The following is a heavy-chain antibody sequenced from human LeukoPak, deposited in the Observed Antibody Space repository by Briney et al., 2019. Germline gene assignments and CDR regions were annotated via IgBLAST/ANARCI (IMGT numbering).Heavy chain of an antibody. V-gene: IGHV4-4*07. Sequence: SETLSLTCTVSGGSISSYYWSWIRQPAGKGLEWIGRIYTSGSTNYNPSLKSRVTMSVDTSKNQFSLKLSSVTAADTAVYYCARDSMVRGVKGFDPWGQGTLVTVSS. CDR3: ARDSMVRGVKGFDP. CDR1: GGSISSYY. CDR2: IYTSGST. J-gene: IGHJ5*02. D-gene: IGHD3-10*01.